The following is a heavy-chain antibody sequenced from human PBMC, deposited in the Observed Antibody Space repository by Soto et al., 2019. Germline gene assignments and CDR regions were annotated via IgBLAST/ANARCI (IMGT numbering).Heavy chain of an antibody. CDR2: ISYDGSNK. CDR1: GFTFSSYA. V-gene: IGHV3-30-3*01. Sequence: QVQLVESGGGVVQPGRSLRLSCAASGFTFSSYAMHWVRQAPGKGLEWVAVISYDGSNKYYADSVKGRFTISRDNSKNPLYLQMNRLRAEDTAVYYCARDRALASHYYYDGMDVWGQGTTVTVSS. CDR3: ARDRALASHYYYDGMDV. J-gene: IGHJ6*02. D-gene: IGHD6-19*01.